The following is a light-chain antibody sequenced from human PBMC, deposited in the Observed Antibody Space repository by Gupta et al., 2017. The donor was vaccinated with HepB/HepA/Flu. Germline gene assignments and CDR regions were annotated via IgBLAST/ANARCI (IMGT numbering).Light chain of an antibody. V-gene: IGKV4-1*01. CDR2: WAS. J-gene: IGKJ4*01. Sequence: TXSPDSLAMXXGERXXXNCKSSQSVLSTFDYRNYLAWYQQRPGQPPKLLIYWASTRQSGVPDRFSGSGSGTDFTLTISYLQAEDVAVYFCQQYYDSPPTFGGGTKVEIK. CDR3: QQYYDSPPT. CDR1: QSVLSTFDYRNY.